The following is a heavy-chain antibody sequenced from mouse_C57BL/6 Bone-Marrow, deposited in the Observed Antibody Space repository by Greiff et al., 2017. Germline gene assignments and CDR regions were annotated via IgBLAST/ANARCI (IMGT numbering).Heavy chain of an antibody. J-gene: IGHJ4*01. Sequence: EVKLVESGGGLVKPGGSLKLSCAASGFTFSDSGMHWVRQAPEKGLEWVAYISSGSSTIYYADTVKGRFTISRDNAKNTLYLQMSSLKSEDTAMYDCARHEMRLPFYAMDYWGQGTSVTVSS. CDR2: ISSGSSTI. D-gene: IGHD2-4*01. CDR3: ARHEMRLPFYAMDY. V-gene: IGHV5-17*03. CDR1: GFTFSDSG.